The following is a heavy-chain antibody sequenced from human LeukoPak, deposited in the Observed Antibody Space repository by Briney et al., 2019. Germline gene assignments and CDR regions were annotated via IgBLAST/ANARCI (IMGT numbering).Heavy chain of an antibody. D-gene: IGHD3-9*01. V-gene: IGHV1-18*01. J-gene: IGHJ5*02. Sequence: ASVKVSCKASGYTFTSYGISWVRQAPGQGLEWMGWISAYNGNTNYAQKLQGRVTMTTDTSTSTAYMELRSLRSDDTAVYYCARDGLRLGARYDILTGYSYNWFDPWGQGTLVTVSS. CDR3: ARDGLRLGARYDILTGYSYNWFDP. CDR2: ISAYNGNT. CDR1: GYTFTSYG.